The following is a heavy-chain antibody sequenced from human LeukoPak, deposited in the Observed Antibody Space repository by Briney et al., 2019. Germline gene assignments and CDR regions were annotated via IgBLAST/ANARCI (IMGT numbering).Heavy chain of an antibody. CDR2: IYYSGST. Sequence: PSETLSLTCTVSGGSISSSSYYWGWIRQPPGKGLEWIGSIYYSGSTYYNPSLESRATISIDTSKNQFSLKLTSVTAADTAVYYCARDPLGYCSGNSCREHYYYYMDVWGKGTTVTISS. CDR3: ARDPLGYCSGNSCREHYYYYMDV. J-gene: IGHJ6*03. CDR1: GGSISSSSYY. V-gene: IGHV4-39*07. D-gene: IGHD2-15*01.